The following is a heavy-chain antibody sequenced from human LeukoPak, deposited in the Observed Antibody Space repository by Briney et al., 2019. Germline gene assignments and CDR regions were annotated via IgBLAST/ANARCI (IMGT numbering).Heavy chain of an antibody. CDR3: AKDVVRSVAVTGFDY. CDR1: GFTFSSYA. D-gene: IGHD6-19*01. V-gene: IGHV3-23*01. CDR2: ISGSGGST. Sequence: GGSLRLSCAASGFTFSSYAMSWVRQAPGKGLEWVSAISGSGGSTNYADSVKGRFTISRDNSKNTLYLQMNSLRAEDTAVYYCAKDVVRSVAVTGFDYWGQGTLVTVSS. J-gene: IGHJ4*02.